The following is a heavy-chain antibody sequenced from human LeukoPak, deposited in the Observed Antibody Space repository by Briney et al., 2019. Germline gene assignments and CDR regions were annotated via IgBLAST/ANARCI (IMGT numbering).Heavy chain of an antibody. CDR3: ASGAWAARLNS. D-gene: IGHD4-23*01. CDR2: IFDGKTI. Sequence: PSDTLSLTCAVYGEPLNYYYWSWIRQSPGKGLEWIGDIFDGKTINYNPSLKSRVTISAATSSQQFSLNLKSVTAADTAVYFCASGAWAARLNSWAQGALVIVSS. V-gene: IGHV4-34*12. J-gene: IGHJ4*02. CDR1: GEPLNYYY.